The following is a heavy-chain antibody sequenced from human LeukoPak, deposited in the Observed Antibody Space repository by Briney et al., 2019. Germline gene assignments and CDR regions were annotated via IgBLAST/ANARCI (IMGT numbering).Heavy chain of an antibody. D-gene: IGHD1-26*01. J-gene: IGHJ3*02. CDR3: ARGRIVGATVRGKAFDI. Sequence: ASVKVSCKASGYTFTGYYMHWVRQAPGQGLEWMGWINPNRGGTNYAQKFQGRVTMTRDTSISTAYMELSRLRSDDTAVYYCARGRIVGATVRGKAFDIWGQGTMVTVSS. CDR1: GYTFTGYY. CDR2: INPNRGGT. V-gene: IGHV1-2*02.